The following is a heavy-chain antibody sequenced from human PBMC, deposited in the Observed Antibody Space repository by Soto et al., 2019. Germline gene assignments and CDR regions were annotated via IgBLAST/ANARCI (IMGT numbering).Heavy chain of an antibody. CDR1: GFTFSSYS. CDR2: ISSSSSTI. CDR3: ARVSLRYFDWSLDY. J-gene: IGHJ4*02. D-gene: IGHD3-9*01. V-gene: IGHV3-48*01. Sequence: EVQLVESGGGLVQPGGSLRLSCAASGFTFSSYSMNWVRQAPGKGLEWVSYISSSSSTIYYAVSVKGRFTISRDNAKNSLYLQMNSLRAEDTAVYYCARVSLRYFDWSLDYWGQGTLVTVSS.